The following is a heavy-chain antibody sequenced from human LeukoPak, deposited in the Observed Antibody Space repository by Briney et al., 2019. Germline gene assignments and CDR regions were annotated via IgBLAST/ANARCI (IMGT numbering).Heavy chain of an antibody. Sequence: GASVKVSCKASGYTFTGYYMHWVRQAPGQGLEWMGWINPNSDGTNYAQKFQGRVTMTRDMSISTAYMELSRLRSDDTAVYYCARDEFWVATIDPYWGQGTLVTVSS. J-gene: IGHJ4*02. CDR2: INPNSDGT. V-gene: IGHV1-2*02. CDR1: GYTFTGYY. D-gene: IGHD5-12*01. CDR3: ARDEFWVATIDPY.